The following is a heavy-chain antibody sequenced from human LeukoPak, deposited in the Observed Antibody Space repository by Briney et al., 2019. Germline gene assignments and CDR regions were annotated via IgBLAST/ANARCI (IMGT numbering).Heavy chain of an antibody. CDR1: GFTFSRYN. V-gene: IGHV3-21*01. Sequence: GGSLRLSCAASGFTFSRYNMNWVRQAPGKGLEWVSSITSSSSYIYYADSVKGRFTISRDNAKNSLYLQMNSLRAEDTAVYYCARAGTGGHHDYWGQGTLVTVSS. D-gene: IGHD1-26*01. J-gene: IGHJ4*02. CDR3: ARAGTGGHHDY. CDR2: ITSSSSYI.